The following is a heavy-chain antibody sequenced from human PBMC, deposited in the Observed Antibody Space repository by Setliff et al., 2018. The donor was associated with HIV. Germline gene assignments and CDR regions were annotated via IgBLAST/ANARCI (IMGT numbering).Heavy chain of an antibody. V-gene: IGHV4-38-2*01. CDR2: IHHSGSA. CDR3: ASTYYYDSLHFQD. D-gene: IGHD3-22*01. CDR1: GYSISDGYY. J-gene: IGHJ1*01. Sequence: SETLSLTCAVSGYSISDGYYWGWIRQPPGKGPEWIGSIHHSGSAHFNPSLKSRVAMSVDTSENQFSLTLSSVTAADTAVYYCASTYYYDSLHFQDWGQGTLVTVSS.